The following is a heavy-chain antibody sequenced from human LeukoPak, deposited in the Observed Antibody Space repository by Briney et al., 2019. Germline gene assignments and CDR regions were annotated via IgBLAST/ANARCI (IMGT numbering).Heavy chain of an antibody. CDR2: INHSGST. D-gene: IGHD2-2*01. CDR1: GGSFSGYY. J-gene: IGHJ4*02. Sequence: SETLSLTRAVYGGSFSGYYWSWIRQPPGKGLEWIGEINHSGSTNYNPSLKSRVTISVDTSKNQFSLKLSSVTAADTAVYYCARVVPAAMGFDYWGQGTLVTVSS. V-gene: IGHV4-34*01. CDR3: ARVVPAAMGFDY.